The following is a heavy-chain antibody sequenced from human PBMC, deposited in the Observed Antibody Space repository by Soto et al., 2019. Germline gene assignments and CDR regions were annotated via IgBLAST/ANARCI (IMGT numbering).Heavy chain of an antibody. Sequence: GGSLRLSCAASGFTFSSYAMSWVRQAPGKGLEWVSAISGSGGSTYYADSVKGRFTISRDNSKNTLYLQMNSLRAEDPAVYYCAKDLLRYSSSSFAFDIWGQGTMVTVSS. CDR1: GFTFSSYA. CDR3: AKDLLRYSSSSFAFDI. J-gene: IGHJ3*02. V-gene: IGHV3-23*01. D-gene: IGHD6-6*01. CDR2: ISGSGGST.